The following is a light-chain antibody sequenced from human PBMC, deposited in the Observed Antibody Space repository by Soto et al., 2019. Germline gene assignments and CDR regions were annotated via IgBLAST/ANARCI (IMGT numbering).Light chain of an antibody. CDR2: GAS. CDR3: QQYNEWPLT. V-gene: IGKV3-15*01. J-gene: IGKJ4*01. CDR1: QSVSTN. Sequence: ETVMTQSPATLSVSPGERATLSCGASQSVSTNLAWYQQKPGQVPRLLIYGASTRASDIPARFSGSGSGTEFTLTISSLGSEDFAVYYCQQYNEWPLTFGGGTKVEIE.